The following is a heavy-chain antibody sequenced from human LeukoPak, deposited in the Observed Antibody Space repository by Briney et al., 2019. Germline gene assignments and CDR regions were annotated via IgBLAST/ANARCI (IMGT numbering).Heavy chain of an antibody. CDR1: GFTFSSYG. Sequence: GGSLRLSCAASGFTFSSYGMHWVRQAPGKGLEWVAFIRYDGSNKYYADSVKGRFTIPRDNSKNTLYLQMNSLRAEDTAVYYCAKDVVYTPYYGGNEDYWGQGTLVTVSS. D-gene: IGHD4-23*01. J-gene: IGHJ4*02. V-gene: IGHV3-30*02. CDR3: AKDVVYTPYYGGNEDY. CDR2: IRYDGSNK.